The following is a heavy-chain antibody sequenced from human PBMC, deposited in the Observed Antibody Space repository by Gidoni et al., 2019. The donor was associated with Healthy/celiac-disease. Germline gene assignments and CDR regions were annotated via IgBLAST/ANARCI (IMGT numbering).Heavy chain of an antibody. CDR3: ATPARVYRGYLIPYYFDY. CDR1: CLPFSSYE. V-gene: IGHV3-48*03. J-gene: IGHJ4*02. Sequence: EVQLVESGGGLVQPGGSLRLSCSASCLPFSSYELKWFRQARGKGLEWVSYISSGGSTIYYADTVKGRFTISRDNSKNSLYMQMNSLRAEDTAVYYCATPARVYRGYLIPYYFDYWGQGTLVTVSS. CDR2: ISSGGSTI. D-gene: IGHD5-12*01.